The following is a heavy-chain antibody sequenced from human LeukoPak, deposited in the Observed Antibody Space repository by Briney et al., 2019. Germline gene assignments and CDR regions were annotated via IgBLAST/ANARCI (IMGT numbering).Heavy chain of an antibody. V-gene: IGHV3-74*01. CDR3: ARELVGDNCDTFDC. CDR1: GFTFSNYW. CDR2: ISGDGSKT. Sequence: PGGSLRLSCAASGFTFSNYWMHWVRQAPGKGLVWVSRISGDGSKTNYADSVKGRFTISRDNAKNTLYLQMNSLRAEDTALYYCARELVGDNCDTFDCWGQGTLVTVSS. D-gene: IGHD1-20*01. J-gene: IGHJ4*02.